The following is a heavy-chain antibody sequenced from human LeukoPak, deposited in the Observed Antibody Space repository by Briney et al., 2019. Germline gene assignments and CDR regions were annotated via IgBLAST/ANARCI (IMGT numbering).Heavy chain of an antibody. CDR2: ISYDGSNK. D-gene: IGHD3-10*01. CDR3: ARDPGSGETLGNFDY. J-gene: IGHJ4*02. V-gene: IGHV3-30*04. Sequence: GGSLRLSCAASGFTFSSYAMHWVRQAPGKGLERVAVISYDGSNKYYADSVKGRFTISRDNSKNTLYLQMNSLRAEDTAVYYCARDPGSGETLGNFDYWGQGTLVTVS. CDR1: GFTFSSYA.